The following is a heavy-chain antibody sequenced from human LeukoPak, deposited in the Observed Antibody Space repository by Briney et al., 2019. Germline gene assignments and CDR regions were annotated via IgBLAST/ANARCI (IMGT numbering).Heavy chain of an antibody. CDR3: TSTLGY. V-gene: IGHV3-15*01. CDR1: GFTFSSYA. CDR2: IKSKTSGGTT. Sequence: GGSLRLSCAASGFTFSSYAMSWVRQAPGKGLEWVGRIKSKTSGGTTDYAAPVTGRFSISRDDSKNTLYLQMNSLKTEDTAVYYCTSTLGYWGQGTLDTVSS. J-gene: IGHJ4*02. D-gene: IGHD3-16*01.